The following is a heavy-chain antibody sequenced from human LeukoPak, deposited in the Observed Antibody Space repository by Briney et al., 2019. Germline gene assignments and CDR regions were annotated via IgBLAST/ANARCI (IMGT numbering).Heavy chain of an antibody. D-gene: IGHD4-11*01. CDR2: INHSGSA. Sequence: SETLSLTRAVSGGSFSGYYWTWIRQPPGKGLEWIGEINHSGSANYNPSLMSRVTILLDTSKNHFSLNLSSVTAADTAVYYCARGQGTVTTHWGQGTLVTVSS. CDR3: ARGQGTVTTH. CDR1: GGSFSGYY. J-gene: IGHJ4*02. V-gene: IGHV4-34*01.